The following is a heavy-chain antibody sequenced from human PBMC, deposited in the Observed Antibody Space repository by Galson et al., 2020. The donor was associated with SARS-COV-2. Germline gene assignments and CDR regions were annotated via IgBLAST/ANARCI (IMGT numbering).Heavy chain of an antibody. J-gene: IGHJ4*02. Sequence: GGSLRLSCAASGFTFSSYGMHWVRQAPGKGLEWVAVIWYDGSNKYYADSVKGRFTISRDNSKNTLYLQMNSLRAEDTAVYYCARDSYSVWDYDIVTGYYPDLGFWGQGTLVTVSS. CDR1: GFTFSSYG. CDR3: ARDSYSVWDYDIVTGYYPDLGF. D-gene: IGHD3-9*01. V-gene: IGHV3-33*01. CDR2: IWYDGSNK.